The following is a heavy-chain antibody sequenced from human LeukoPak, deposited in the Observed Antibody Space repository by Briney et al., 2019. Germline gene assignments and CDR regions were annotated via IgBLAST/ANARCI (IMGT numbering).Heavy chain of an antibody. CDR1: GYSFNTYW. Sequence: GESLKISCNSCGYSFNTYWIAWVRQMPGKGLEWMGIIYPSDSDTRYSPSFQGQVTISADKSISTAYLQWSSLKASDTAMYYCARWLGGANVDYWGQGTLVTVSS. D-gene: IGHD4/OR15-4a*01. CDR2: IYPSDSDT. CDR3: ARWLGGANVDY. J-gene: IGHJ4*02. V-gene: IGHV5-51*01.